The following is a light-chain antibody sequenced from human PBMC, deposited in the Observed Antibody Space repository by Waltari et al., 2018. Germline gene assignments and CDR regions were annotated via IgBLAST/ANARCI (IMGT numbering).Light chain of an antibody. CDR1: SSDVGSNNL. V-gene: IGLV2-23*01. CDR2: EGS. J-gene: IGLJ1*01. Sequence: QSALTQPASVSGSPGQSIIISCTGTSSDVGSNNLVSWYQQHPGKAPKLMIYEGSKRPSGVSNRFSGSKSGNTASLTISGLQAEDEADYYCCSYAGSSTYVFGTGTKVTVL. CDR3: CSYAGSSTYV.